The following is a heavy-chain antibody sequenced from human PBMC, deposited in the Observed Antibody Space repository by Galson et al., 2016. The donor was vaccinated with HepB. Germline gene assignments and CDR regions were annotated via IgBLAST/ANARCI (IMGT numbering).Heavy chain of an antibody. Sequence: SVKVSCKASGGTFSSCGITWVRQATGQGLEWMGGVIPVFGIVNYAQKFQGRVTITADESTSTAYMEVSSLRSEDTAFYYCATCSVVTGTTDYWGQGTLVTVSS. J-gene: IGHJ4*02. D-gene: IGHD1-7*01. CDR3: ATCSVVTGTTDY. V-gene: IGHV1-69*13. CDR2: VIPVFGIV. CDR1: GGTFSSCG.